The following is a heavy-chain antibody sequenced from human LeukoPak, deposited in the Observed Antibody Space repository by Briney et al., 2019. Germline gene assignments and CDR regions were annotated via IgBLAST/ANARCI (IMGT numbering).Heavy chain of an antibody. D-gene: IGHD1-26*01. CDR3: AKFDNRIVGAASFNY. V-gene: IGHV3-23*01. CDR1: GFTFSSYG. Sequence: PGGSLRLSCAASGFTFSSYGMSWVRQAPGKGLEWVSAISGSGGSTYYADSVKGRFTISRDNSKNTLYLQMNSLRGEDTAVYYCAKFDNRIVGAASFNYWGQGTLVTVSS. CDR2: ISGSGGST. J-gene: IGHJ4*02.